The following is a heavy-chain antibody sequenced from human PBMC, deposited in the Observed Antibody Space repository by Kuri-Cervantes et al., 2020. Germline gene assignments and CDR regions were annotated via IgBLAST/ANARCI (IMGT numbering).Heavy chain of an antibody. CDR3: AREELRFLEWFANPFYYYYGMDV. CDR2: INPNSGGT. Sequence: ASVKVSCKASGYTFTGYYMHWVRQAPGQGLEWMGWINPNSGGTNYAQKFQGRVTMTRDTSISTAYMELSRLRPDDTAVYYCAREELRFLEWFANPFYYYYGMDVWGQGTTVTVSS. CDR1: GYTFTGYY. D-gene: IGHD3-3*01. J-gene: IGHJ6*02. V-gene: IGHV1-2*02.